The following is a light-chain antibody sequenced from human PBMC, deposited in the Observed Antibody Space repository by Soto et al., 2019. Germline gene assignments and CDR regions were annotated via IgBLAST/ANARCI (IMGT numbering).Light chain of an antibody. CDR2: DAS. J-gene: IGKJ1*01. V-gene: IGKV3-11*01. CDR3: QQRSNWPVT. CDR1: QSVSSY. Sequence: EIVLTQSPGTLSLSPGERATLSCRASQSVSSYLAWYQQKPGQAPRLLIYDASTRAIGISARFSGSGSGTDFTLTISSLEPEDFAMYYCQQRSNWPVTFGQGTKVEVK.